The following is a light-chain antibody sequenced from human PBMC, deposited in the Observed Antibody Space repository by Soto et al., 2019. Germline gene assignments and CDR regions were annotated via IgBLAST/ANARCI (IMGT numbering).Light chain of an antibody. V-gene: IGLV3-21*02. Sequence: SYELTQPPSVSVAPGQTARITCGGNTIGSKSVHWYQQKPRQAPVPVVYDDSDRHSAIPERFSGANSGNTATLTISRVEAVDEADYYFQGWYRSSDTGVCGGGTKVTVL. CDR3: QGWYRSSDTGV. CDR2: DDS. J-gene: IGLJ2*01. CDR1: TIGSKS.